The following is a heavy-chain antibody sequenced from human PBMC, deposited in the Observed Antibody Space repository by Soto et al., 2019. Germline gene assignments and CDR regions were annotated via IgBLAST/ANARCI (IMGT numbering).Heavy chain of an antibody. CDR1: GGSIGSSDYY. V-gene: IGHV4-39*01. D-gene: IGHD2-2*01. J-gene: IGHJ5*02. CDR2: INYLGTT. CDR3: ARRGIVPAAINWFDP. Sequence: PSETLSLTCTVSGGSIGSSDYYWGWIRQPPEKGLEWIGNINYLGTTYYNPSLKSRVTISVDTSKNQFSLKLSSVTAADTAVYYCARRGIVPAAINWFDPWGQGTLVTVSS.